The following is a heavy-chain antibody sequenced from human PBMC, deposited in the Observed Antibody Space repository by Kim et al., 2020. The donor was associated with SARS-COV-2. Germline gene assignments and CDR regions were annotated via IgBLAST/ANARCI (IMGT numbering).Heavy chain of an antibody. CDR3: VRDSGWSLWGD. Sequence: NDSSVSVKSRITINPDTSKNQFSLQLNSVTPEDTAVYYCVRDSGWSLWGDWGQGTLVTVSS. D-gene: IGHD6-19*01. J-gene: IGHJ4*02. V-gene: IGHV6-1*01. CDR2: N.